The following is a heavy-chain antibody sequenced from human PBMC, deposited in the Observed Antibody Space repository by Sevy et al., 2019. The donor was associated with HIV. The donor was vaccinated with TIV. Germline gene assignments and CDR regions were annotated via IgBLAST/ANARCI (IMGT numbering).Heavy chain of an antibody. CDR2: VNNDGSGQ. Sequence: GESLKISCAASGFTLTNFWMSWVRQAPGKGLEWVANVNNDGSGQKYADSVKGRFIISRDNAKNSLYLQMNSLRTEDTAVYYCARNSGNWGQGTLVTVSS. J-gene: IGHJ4*02. V-gene: IGHV3-7*01. CDR1: GFTLTNFW. D-gene: IGHD6-19*01. CDR3: ARNSGN.